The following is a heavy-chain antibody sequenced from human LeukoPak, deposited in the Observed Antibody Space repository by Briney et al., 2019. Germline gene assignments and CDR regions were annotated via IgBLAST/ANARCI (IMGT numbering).Heavy chain of an antibody. CDR1: GFTFSSYA. V-gene: IGHV3-23*01. J-gene: IGHJ4*02. CDR3: AKDLEDITGTTFDY. Sequence: GGSLRLSCAASGFTFSSYAMSWVRPAPGKGLEWVSAISGSGGSKYYADSVKARLPISRDNSKNTLYLQMNSLRAEDTAVYYCAKDLEDITGTTFDYWGQGTLVTVSS. D-gene: IGHD1-7*01. CDR2: ISGSGGSK.